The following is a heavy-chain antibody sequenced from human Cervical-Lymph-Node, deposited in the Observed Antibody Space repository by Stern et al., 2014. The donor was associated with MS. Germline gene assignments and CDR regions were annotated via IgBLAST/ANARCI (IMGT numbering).Heavy chain of an antibody. CDR3: ARDGRHTYTYALDV. J-gene: IGHJ6*02. CDR2: IIPILGTA. Sequence: QVQLVQSGAEVKKPGSSVKISCKASGGTFHVYALNWLRQAPGQGLEWIGGIIPILGTANYAQKFQGRVTITADESTRTMSMQISSLRSNDTAVYYCARDGRHTYTYALDVWGQGTAVTVSS. D-gene: IGHD2-2*02. CDR1: GGTFHVYA. V-gene: IGHV1-69*01.